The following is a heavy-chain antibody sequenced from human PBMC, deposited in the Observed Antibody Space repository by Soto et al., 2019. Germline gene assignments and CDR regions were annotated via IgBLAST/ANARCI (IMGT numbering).Heavy chain of an antibody. Sequence: SQTLSLTCAISGDGVSTNIAAWSWIRQSPSRGLEWLGRTLYRSSKWYNEYAVSVKSRMTINPDTSKNQFSLQLNSVTPEDTAVYYCARDAAPTRNSPHGMDVWGQGTAVTVSS. V-gene: IGHV6-1*01. CDR2: TLYRSSKWYN. CDR1: GDGVSTNIAA. J-gene: IGHJ6*02. CDR3: ARDAAPTRNSPHGMDV. D-gene: IGHD2-15*01.